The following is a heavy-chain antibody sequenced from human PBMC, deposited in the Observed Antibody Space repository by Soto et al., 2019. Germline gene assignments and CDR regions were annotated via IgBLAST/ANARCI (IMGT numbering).Heavy chain of an antibody. J-gene: IGHJ4*02. Sequence: GGSLRLSCAASGFTFTRYSMNWVRQAPGKGLEWVSSIGSTTNYIYYGDSMKGRFTISRDNAKNSLYLEMNSLRAEDTAVYYCARESADLTSNFDYWGQGTLVTVSS. CDR1: GFTFTRYS. V-gene: IGHV3-21*06. CDR2: IGSTTNYI. CDR3: ARESADLTSNFDY.